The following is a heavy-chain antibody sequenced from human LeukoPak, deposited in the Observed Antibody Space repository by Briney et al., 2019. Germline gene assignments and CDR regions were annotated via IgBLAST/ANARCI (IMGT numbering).Heavy chain of an antibody. D-gene: IGHD5/OR15-5a*01. J-gene: IGHJ5*02. CDR2: IYTSGST. CDR1: GGPIISYY. CDR3: ARAVYPSHNWFDP. Sequence: PSETLSLTSTGPGGPIISYYWSWIRQPAGKGLEWIGRIYTSGSTNYNPSLKSRVTMSVDTSKNQFSLKLSSVTAADAAVYYCARAVYPSHNWFDPWGQGTLVTVSS. V-gene: IGHV4-4*07.